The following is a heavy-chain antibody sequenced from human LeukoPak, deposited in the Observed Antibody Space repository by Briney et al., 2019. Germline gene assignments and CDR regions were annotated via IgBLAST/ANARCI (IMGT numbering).Heavy chain of an antibody. CDR1: GGSFSGYY. CDR3: AMYYDSSGYVLDAFDI. D-gene: IGHD3-22*01. J-gene: IGHJ3*02. V-gene: IGHV4-34*01. Sequence: TSETLSLTCAVYGGSFSGYYWSWIRQPPGKGLEWIGEINHSGSTNYNPSLKSRVTISVDTSKNQFSLKLSSVTAADTAVCYCAMYYDSSGYVLDAFDIWGQGTMVTVSS. CDR2: INHSGST.